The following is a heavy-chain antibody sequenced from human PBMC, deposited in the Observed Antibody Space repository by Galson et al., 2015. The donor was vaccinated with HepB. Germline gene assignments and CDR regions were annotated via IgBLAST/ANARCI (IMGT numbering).Heavy chain of an antibody. CDR3: ARDRWIWSWGRRRNDAFDI. Sequence: SLRLSCAASGFTFSSYGMHWVRQAPGKGLEWVAVIWYDGSNKYYADSVKGRFTISRDNSKNTLYLQMNSLRAEDTAVYYCARDRWIWSWGRRRNDAFDIWGQGTMVTVSS. J-gene: IGHJ3*02. CDR2: IWYDGSNK. CDR1: GFTFSSYG. D-gene: IGHD5-12*01. V-gene: IGHV3-33*08.